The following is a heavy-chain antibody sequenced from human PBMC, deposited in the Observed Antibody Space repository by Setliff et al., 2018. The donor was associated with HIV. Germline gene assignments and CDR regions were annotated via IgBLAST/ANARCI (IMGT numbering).Heavy chain of an antibody. V-gene: IGHV1-24*01. D-gene: IGHD3-16*01. J-gene: IGHJ3*01. CDR1: GYTVTELS. CDR2: FDPEDNKI. CDR3: ARDDGGYNYAEAFDV. Sequence: ASVKVSCKVSGYTVTELSINWVRQAPGKGPEWMGGFDPEDNKIVYAQKFQGRVTTTEDTSTDTAYMELRSLRSDDTAVYYCARDDGGYNYAEAFDVWGQGTMVTVSS.